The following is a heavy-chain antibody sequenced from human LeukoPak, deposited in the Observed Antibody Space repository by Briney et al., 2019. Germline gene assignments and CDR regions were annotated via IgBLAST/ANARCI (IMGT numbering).Heavy chain of an antibody. CDR1: GGSFSGYY. Sequence: SETLSLTCAVYGGSFSGYYWSWIRQPPGKGLEGIGEINHSGSTKYNPSLKNQVTISVDTSKNQFSLKLSSVTAADTAVYYCARRLGRKFGERFYYYHYLDVWGKGTTVTISS. V-gene: IGHV4-34*01. CDR3: ARRLGRKFGERFYYYHYLDV. D-gene: IGHD3-10*01. CDR2: INHSGST. J-gene: IGHJ6*03.